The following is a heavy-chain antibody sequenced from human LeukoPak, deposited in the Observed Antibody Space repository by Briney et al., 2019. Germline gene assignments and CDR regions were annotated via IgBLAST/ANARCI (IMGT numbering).Heavy chain of an antibody. CDR3: ARDGSQLSIAGTAVDY. D-gene: IGHD1-7*01. Sequence: GASVKVSCKASGYTFTGYDMHWVRQAPGQGLEWMGWINPTSGGTEFAQKFQGRVTMTWDTSISTAYMNLNSLRSDDTAVYYCARDGSQLSIAGTAVDYWGQGTLVTVSS. CDR2: INPTSGGT. V-gene: IGHV1-2*02. J-gene: IGHJ4*02. CDR1: GYTFTGYD.